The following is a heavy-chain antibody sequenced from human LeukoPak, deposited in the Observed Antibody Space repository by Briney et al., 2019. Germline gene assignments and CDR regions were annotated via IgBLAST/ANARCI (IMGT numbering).Heavy chain of an antibody. CDR2: ISGSGGGT. Sequence: ETLSLTCTVSGGSISSSSYYWGWIRQAPGKGLEWVSAISGSGGGTYYADSVKGRFTISRDNSKNTLYLQMNSLRAEDTAVYYCAKDITAMGDYWGQGTLVTVSS. V-gene: IGHV3-23*01. CDR3: AKDITAMGDY. D-gene: IGHD5-18*01. J-gene: IGHJ4*02. CDR1: GGSISSSSYY.